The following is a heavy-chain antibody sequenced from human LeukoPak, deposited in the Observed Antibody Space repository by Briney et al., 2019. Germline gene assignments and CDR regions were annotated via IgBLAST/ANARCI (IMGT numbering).Heavy chain of an antibody. CDR1: GFKFNSYA. CDR3: TTGPHFIATKYYFDY. D-gene: IGHD3-3*02. V-gene: IGHV3-15*01. J-gene: IGHJ4*02. Sequence: PGGSLRLSCAASGFKFNSYAMSWVRQAPGKGLEWVGRIKSKTDGGTTDYAAPVKGRFTISRDDSKNTLYLQMNSLKTEDTAVYYCTTGPHFIATKYYFDYWGQGTLVTVSS. CDR2: IKSKTDGGTT.